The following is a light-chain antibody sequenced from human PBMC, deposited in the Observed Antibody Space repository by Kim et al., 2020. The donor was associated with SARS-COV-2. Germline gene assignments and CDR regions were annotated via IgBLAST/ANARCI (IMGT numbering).Light chain of an antibody. Sequence: SLTISCTGTSRDIGTYNFVSWYQQHPGKAPKLIIFDVNDRPSGVSNRFSGSKSANTASLTISGLQAEDEADYYCSSFTSTSSPYVFGTGTQLTVL. CDR1: SRDIGTYNF. CDR3: SSFTSTSSPYV. CDR2: DVN. J-gene: IGLJ1*01. V-gene: IGLV2-14*03.